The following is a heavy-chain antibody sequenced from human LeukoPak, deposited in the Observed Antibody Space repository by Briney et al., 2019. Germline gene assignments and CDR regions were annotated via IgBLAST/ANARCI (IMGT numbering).Heavy chain of an antibody. J-gene: IGHJ4*02. CDR1: GFTFSSNA. D-gene: IGHD5-12*01. CDR3: AKGCWDSGCDQYYFDY. V-gene: IGHV3-23*01. CDR2: IGGSGGST. Sequence: GGSLRLSCAASGFTFSSNAMSWVRQAPGKGLEWVSAIGGSGGSTYYADSVKGRFTLSRDNSKNTLYLQMNGLRAEDTAVYYCAKGCWDSGCDQYYFDYWGQGTLVTVSS.